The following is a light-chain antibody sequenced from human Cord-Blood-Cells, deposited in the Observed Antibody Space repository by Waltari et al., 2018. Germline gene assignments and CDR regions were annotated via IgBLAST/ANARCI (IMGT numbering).Light chain of an antibody. Sequence: QSALTQPASVSGSPGQSITISCTGTSSDVGGYNYVSWYQQHPGKATKLMIYEVSNRPPGVSNRFSGSKSGNTASLTISGLQAEDEADYYCSSYTSSSSRVFGGGTKLTVL. CDR2: EVS. V-gene: IGLV2-14*01. CDR3: SSYTSSSSRV. J-gene: IGLJ3*02. CDR1: SSDVGGYNY.